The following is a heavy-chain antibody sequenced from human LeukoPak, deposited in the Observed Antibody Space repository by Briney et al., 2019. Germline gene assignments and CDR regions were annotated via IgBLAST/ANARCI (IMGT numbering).Heavy chain of an antibody. D-gene: IGHD2-15*01. CDR3: AKDSRGGRVVAATHYYY. J-gene: IGHJ4*02. CDR2: ISGSGGST. CDR1: GFTFSSYA. Sequence: PGGSLRLSCAASGFTFSSYAMSWVRQAPGKGLEWVSAISGSGGSTYYADSVKGRFTISRDNSKNSLYLQMNSLRAEDTAVYYCAKDSRGGRVVAATHYYYWGQGTLVTVSS. V-gene: IGHV3-23*01.